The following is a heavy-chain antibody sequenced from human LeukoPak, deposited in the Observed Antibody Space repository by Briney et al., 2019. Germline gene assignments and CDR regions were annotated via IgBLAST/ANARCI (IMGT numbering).Heavy chain of an antibody. V-gene: IGHV1-2*02. Sequence: ASVKVSCKASGYTFTGYYMHWVRQAPGQGLEWMGWINPNSGGTNYAQKFQGRVTMTRDTSISTADMELSRLRSDDTAVYYCARVLVVVPAAMFRLGYWGQGTLVTVSS. CDR2: INPNSGGT. J-gene: IGHJ4*02. CDR1: GYTFTGYY. CDR3: ARVLVVVPAAMFRLGY. D-gene: IGHD2-2*01.